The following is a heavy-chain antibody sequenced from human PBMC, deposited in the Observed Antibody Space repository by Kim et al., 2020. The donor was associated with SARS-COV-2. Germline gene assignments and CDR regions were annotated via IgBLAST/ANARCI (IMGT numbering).Heavy chain of an antibody. J-gene: IGHJ1*01. V-gene: IGHV4-59*08. Sequence: SETLSLTCTVSGGSISSYYWSWIRQPPGKGLEWIGYIYYSGSTNYNPSLKSRVTISVDTSKNQFPLKLSSVTAADTAVYYCARHSSQDSSRLWGQGTLVTVSS. CDR3: ARHSSQDSSRL. D-gene: IGHD6-13*01. CDR2: IYYSGST. CDR1: GGSISSYY.